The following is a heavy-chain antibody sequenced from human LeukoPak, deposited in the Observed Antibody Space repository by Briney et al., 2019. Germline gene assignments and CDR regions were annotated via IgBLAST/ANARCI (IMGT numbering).Heavy chain of an antibody. D-gene: IGHD2-15*01. CDR1: GFTFRDYY. CDR3: ARGYCSSGGCLQNNCFDP. V-gene: IGHV3-11*01. Sequence: GSLRLSCAASGFTFRDYYMTWIRQAPGKGLEWVSYISSSGDTIYYADSVKGRFTISRDNAKNSLDLQMNSLRVEDTAVYYCARGYCSSGGCLQNNCFDPWGQGTLVTVSS. J-gene: IGHJ5*02. CDR2: ISSSGDTI.